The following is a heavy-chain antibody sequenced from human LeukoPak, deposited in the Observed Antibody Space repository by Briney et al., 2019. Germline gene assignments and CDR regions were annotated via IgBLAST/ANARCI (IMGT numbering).Heavy chain of an antibody. CDR2: INPNSGGT. CDR3: ARVKGRGLEDWRWFDP. CDR1: GYTFTGYS. V-gene: IGHV1-2*02. J-gene: IGHJ5*02. Sequence: GASVKVSCKASGYTFTGYSMHWVRQAPGQGLEWMGWINPNSGGTNYAQKFQGRVTMTRDTSISTAYMELSRLRSDDTAVYYCARVKGRGLEDWRWFDPWGQGTLVTVSS. D-gene: IGHD3-3*01.